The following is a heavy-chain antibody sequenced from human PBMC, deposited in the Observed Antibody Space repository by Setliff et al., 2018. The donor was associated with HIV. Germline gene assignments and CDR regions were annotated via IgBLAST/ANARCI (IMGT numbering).Heavy chain of an antibody. CDR3: ARVPLLGRTLDY. CDR2: IWYDGSNE. Sequence: GGSLRLSCAASGFTFRNHAMHWVRKAPGKGLEWVAFIWYDGSNEYYADSVKGRFTISRDNSKNTLYWQMNSLRAEDTAVYYCARVPLLGRTLDYWDQGTLVTVS. J-gene: IGHJ4*02. CDR1: GFTFRNHA. V-gene: IGHV3-30*02.